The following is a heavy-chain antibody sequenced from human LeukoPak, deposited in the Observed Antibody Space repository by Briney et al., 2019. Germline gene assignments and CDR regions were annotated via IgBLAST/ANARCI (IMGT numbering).Heavy chain of an antibody. CDR2: ISWNSGSI. J-gene: IGHJ5*02. Sequence: PGRSLRLSCAASGFTFDDYAMHWVRQAPGKGLEWVSGISWNSGSIGYADSVKGRFTISRDNGNNMVYLQMNDLRGDDTGIYYCARDWYHAVDLWGQGTLVTVSS. D-gene: IGHD2-2*01. CDR1: GFTFDDYA. CDR3: ARDWYHAVDL. V-gene: IGHV3-9*01.